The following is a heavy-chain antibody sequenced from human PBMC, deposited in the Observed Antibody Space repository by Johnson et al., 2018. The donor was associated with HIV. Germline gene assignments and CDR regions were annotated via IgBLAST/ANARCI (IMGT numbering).Heavy chain of an antibody. V-gene: IGHV3-30-3*01. D-gene: IGHD2-8*02. J-gene: IGHJ3*02. CDR2: ISYDGSNK. Sequence: QEQLVESGGGVVQPGRSLRLSCAASGFTFSSYAMHWVRQAPGKGLEWVAVISYDGSNKYYADSVKGRFTISRDNSQDTLSLQMNSLRDEETAVYYCAKVRRPGGVRDVFDIWGQGTTVTVSS. CDR1: GFTFSSYA. CDR3: AKVRRPGGVRDVFDI.